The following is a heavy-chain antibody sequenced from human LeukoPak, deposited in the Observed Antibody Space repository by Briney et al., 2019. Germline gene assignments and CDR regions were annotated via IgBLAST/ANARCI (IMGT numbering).Heavy chain of an antibody. CDR3: ARSQTGVRGVIY. CDR2: IYYSGST. V-gene: IGHV4-61*01. Sequence: TSETLSLTCTVSGGSVSGGSYYWSWIRQPPGKGLEWIGYIYYSGSTNYNPSLKSRVTISVDTSKNQFSLKLSSVTAADTAVYYCARSQTGVRGVIYWGQGTLVTVSS. D-gene: IGHD3-10*01. J-gene: IGHJ4*02. CDR1: GGSVSGGSYY.